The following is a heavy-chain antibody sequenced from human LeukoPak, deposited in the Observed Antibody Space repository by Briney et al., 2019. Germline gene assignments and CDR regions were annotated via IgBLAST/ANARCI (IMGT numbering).Heavy chain of an antibody. D-gene: IGHD3-3*01. J-gene: IGHJ5*02. CDR1: GFTFSSYG. Sequence: GRSLRLSCAASGFTFSSYGMHRVRQAPGKGLEWVAVIWYDGSNKYYADSVKGRFTISRDNSKNTLYLQMNSLRAEDTAVYYCARDNYDFWSGYYNNWFDPWGQGTLVTVSS. V-gene: IGHV3-33*01. CDR2: IWYDGSNK. CDR3: ARDNYDFWSGYYNNWFDP.